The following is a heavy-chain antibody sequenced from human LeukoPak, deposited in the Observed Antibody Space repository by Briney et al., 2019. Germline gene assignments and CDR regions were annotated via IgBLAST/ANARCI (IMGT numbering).Heavy chain of an antibody. V-gene: IGHV5-51*01. D-gene: IGHD6-13*01. J-gene: IGHJ4*02. CDR1: GYTFTNYW. CDR3: VRESGYSSSWYPY. CDR2: IYPGDSDS. Sequence: GESLKISCKGSGYTFTNYWIAWVRQMPGKGLEWMGMIYPGDSDSRYSPSFQGQVTFSADKSISTAYLQWSSLKASDSAMYYCVRESGYSSSWYPYWGQGTLVTVSS.